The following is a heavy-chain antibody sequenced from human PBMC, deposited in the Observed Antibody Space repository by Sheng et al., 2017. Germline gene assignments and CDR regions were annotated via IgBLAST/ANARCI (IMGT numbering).Heavy chain of an antibody. J-gene: IGHJ6*02. CDR3: ARGRREVRGVINFYYYGMDV. CDR2: INHSGST. D-gene: IGHD3-10*01. Sequence: QVQLQQWGAGLLKPSETLSLTCAVYGGSFSGYYWSWIRQPPGKGLEWIGEINHSGSTNYNPSLKSRVTISVDTSKNQFSLKLSSVTAADTAVYYCARGRREVRGVINFYYYGMDVWGQGTTVTVSS. CDR1: GGSFSGYY. V-gene: IGHV4-34*01.